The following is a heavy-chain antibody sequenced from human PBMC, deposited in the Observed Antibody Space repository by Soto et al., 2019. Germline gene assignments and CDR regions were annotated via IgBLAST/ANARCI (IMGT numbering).Heavy chain of an antibody. V-gene: IGHV3-15*07. J-gene: IGHJ3*02. CDR1: GFTFSNAW. D-gene: IGHD3-22*01. CDR2: IKSKTDGGTT. Sequence: PGGSLRLSCAASGFTFSNAWMNWVRQAPGKGLEWVGRIKSKTDGGTTDYAAPVKGRFTISRDDSKNTLYLQMNSLKTEDTAVYYCTTGPGDYYDSSGYYWDAFDIWGQGTMVTVSS. CDR3: TTGPGDYYDSSGYYWDAFDI.